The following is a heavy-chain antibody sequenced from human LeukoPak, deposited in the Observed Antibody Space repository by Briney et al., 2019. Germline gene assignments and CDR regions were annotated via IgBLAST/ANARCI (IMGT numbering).Heavy chain of an antibody. CDR3: ARGIAAADPFDY. CDR1: GFTFDDYG. D-gene: IGHD6-13*01. Sequence: GGSLRLSCAASGFTFDDYGMSWVRQAPGKGLEWGSGINWNGGSTGYAGSVKGRFTISRDNAKNSLYLQMNSLRAEDTALYYCARGIAAADPFDYWGQGTLVTVSS. V-gene: IGHV3-20*04. CDR2: INWNGGST. J-gene: IGHJ4*02.